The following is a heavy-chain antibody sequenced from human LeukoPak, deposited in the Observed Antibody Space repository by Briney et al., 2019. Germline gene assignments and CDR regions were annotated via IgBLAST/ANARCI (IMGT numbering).Heavy chain of an antibody. Sequence: GGPLRLSCEVSGFTFSSYHMNWVRQAPGKGLEWVGRIKSKTDGGTTDYAAPVKGRFTISRDDSKNTLYLQMNSLKTEDTAVYYCTTVLPGRYYYYMDVWGKGTTVTVSS. J-gene: IGHJ6*03. D-gene: IGHD2/OR15-2a*01. V-gene: IGHV3-15*01. CDR3: TTVLPGRYYYYMDV. CDR2: IKSKTDGGTT. CDR1: GFTFSSYH.